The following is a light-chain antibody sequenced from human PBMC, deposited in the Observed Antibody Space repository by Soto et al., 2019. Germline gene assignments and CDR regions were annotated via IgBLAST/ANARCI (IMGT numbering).Light chain of an antibody. CDR2: YDS. Sequence: SYELTQPPSVSVAPEKTATITCGGNNIGNKRVHWYRQKPGQAPVLVISYDSDRPSGIPERFSGSNSGNTATLTISRVEDGDEADYYCQVWDIMTDNCVFGPGTKLTVL. V-gene: IGLV3-21*04. J-gene: IGLJ1*01. CDR3: QVWDIMTDNCV. CDR1: NIGNKR.